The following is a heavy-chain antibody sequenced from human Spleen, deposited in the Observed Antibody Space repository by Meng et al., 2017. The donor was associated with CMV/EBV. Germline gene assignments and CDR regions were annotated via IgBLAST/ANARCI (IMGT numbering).Heavy chain of an antibody. CDR2: INSDGGT. Sequence: GGSLRLSCAASGFTFSNYWLHWVRQAPGKGLVWLSRINSDGGTSSADFVKGRFTISRDNAKNTLYLQMNSLKAEDTAVYYCARDLGGLGRDFDYWGQGTLVTVSS. D-gene: IGHD3-16*01. J-gene: IGHJ4*02. CDR3: ARDLGGLGRDFDY. V-gene: IGHV3-74*01. CDR1: GFTFSNYW.